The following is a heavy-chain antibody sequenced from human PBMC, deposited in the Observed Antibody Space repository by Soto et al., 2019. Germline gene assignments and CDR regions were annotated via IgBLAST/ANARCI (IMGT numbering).Heavy chain of an antibody. D-gene: IGHD4-17*01. CDR2: ISGSGGST. Sequence: GGSLRLSCAASGFTFSSYAMSWVRQAPGKGLEWVSAISGSGGSTYYADSVKGRFTISRDNSKNTLYLQMNSLRAEDTAVYYCATSLADYGDYVGHFDYWGQGTLVTVSS. CDR3: ATSLADYGDYVGHFDY. J-gene: IGHJ4*02. V-gene: IGHV3-23*01. CDR1: GFTFSSYA.